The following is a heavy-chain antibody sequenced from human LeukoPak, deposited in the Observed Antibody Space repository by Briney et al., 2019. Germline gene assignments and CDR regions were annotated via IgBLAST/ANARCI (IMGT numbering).Heavy chain of an antibody. V-gene: IGHV1-8*03. J-gene: IGHJ4*02. CDR2: MNPNSGNT. Sequence: ASVKVSCKASGYTFTSYDINWVRQATGQGLEWMGWMNPNSGNTGYAQKFQGRVTITRNTSISTAYMELRSLRSDDTAVYYCARRPLAVANGYLDYWGQGTLVTVSS. CDR3: ARRPLAVANGYLDY. CDR1: GYTFTSYD. D-gene: IGHD6-19*01.